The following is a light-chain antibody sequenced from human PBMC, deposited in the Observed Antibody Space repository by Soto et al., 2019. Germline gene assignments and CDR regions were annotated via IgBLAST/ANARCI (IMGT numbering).Light chain of an antibody. Sequence: DIQMTQSPSTLSASVGDRVTITCRASQSISSWLAWYQQKPGKAPKLLIYDASSLQSGVPSRFSGSGSGTEFTLTISSLQPDDFATYYCQQYHIYSGTFGQGTKVEIK. V-gene: IGKV1-5*01. CDR2: DAS. CDR1: QSISSW. CDR3: QQYHIYSGT. J-gene: IGKJ1*01.